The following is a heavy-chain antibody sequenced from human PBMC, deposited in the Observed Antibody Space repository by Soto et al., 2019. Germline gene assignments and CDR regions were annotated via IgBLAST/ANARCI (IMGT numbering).Heavy chain of an antibody. CDR1: VGSFSGYY. CDR2: INHSGST. V-gene: IGHV4-34*01. J-gene: IGHJ4*02. Sequence: QVQLQQWGAGLLKPSETLSLTCAVYVGSFSGYYWTWIRQPPGTGLEWIGEINHSGSTNYNPSLKSRVTISVDTSKNQFSLKLTSVTAADTAVYYSARDKITGLFDYWGQGTLVTVSS. D-gene: IGHD2-8*02. CDR3: ARDKITGLFDY.